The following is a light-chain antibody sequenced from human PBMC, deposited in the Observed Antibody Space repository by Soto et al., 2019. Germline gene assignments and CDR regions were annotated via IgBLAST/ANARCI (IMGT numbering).Light chain of an antibody. V-gene: IGKV3-20*01. CDR1: QSVSSNY. J-gene: IGKJ4*01. Sequence: EIVLTQSPGTLSLSPGERATLSCRASQSVSSNYLAWYQQKPGQAPRLLMYDASSRNTGIPDRFSGSGSGTDFTLTINRLEPEDFAVYYCQQYATSITFGGGTKVEIK. CDR2: DAS. CDR3: QQYATSIT.